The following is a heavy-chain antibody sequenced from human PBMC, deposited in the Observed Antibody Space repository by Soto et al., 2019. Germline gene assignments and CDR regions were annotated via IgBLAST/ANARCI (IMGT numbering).Heavy chain of an antibody. Sequence: QVQLVQSGAEVKKPGSSVKVSCKASGGTFSSYAISWVRQAPGQGLEWMGGIIPIFGTANYAQKFQGRVTITADESTSTAYMELRSLRSEDTAVYYCARDQTTVVPYYYYGMDVWGQGTTVTVSS. CDR3: ARDQTTVVPYYYYGMDV. CDR2: IIPIFGTA. J-gene: IGHJ6*02. D-gene: IGHD4-17*01. V-gene: IGHV1-69*01. CDR1: GGTFSSYA.